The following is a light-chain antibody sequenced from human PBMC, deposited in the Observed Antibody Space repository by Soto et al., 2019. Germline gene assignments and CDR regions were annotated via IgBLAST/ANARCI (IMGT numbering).Light chain of an antibody. Sequence: STLARSVGDRVTISCRAGQTIRNWLAWYQVKPGKAPKLLMHDASSLESGVPSRFSGSASGTEFSLPISTVDSADFVTYSSHQYRTYSWTSGEGTKVDIK. V-gene: IGKV1-5*01. CDR1: QTIRNW. CDR3: HQYRTYSWT. CDR2: DAS. J-gene: IGKJ1*01.